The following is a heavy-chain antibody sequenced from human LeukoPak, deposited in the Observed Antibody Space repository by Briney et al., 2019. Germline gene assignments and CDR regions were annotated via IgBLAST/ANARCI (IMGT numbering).Heavy chain of an antibody. CDR1: GYTFTSYG. Sequence: ASVKVSCTASGYTFTSYGISWVRQAPGQGLEWMGWISAYNGNTNYAQKLQGRVTMTTDTSTSTAYMELRSLRSDDTAVYYCARGYCSSTSCPNDYWGQGTLVTVSS. CDR3: ARGYCSSTSCPNDY. J-gene: IGHJ4*02. D-gene: IGHD2-2*01. CDR2: ISAYNGNT. V-gene: IGHV1-18*01.